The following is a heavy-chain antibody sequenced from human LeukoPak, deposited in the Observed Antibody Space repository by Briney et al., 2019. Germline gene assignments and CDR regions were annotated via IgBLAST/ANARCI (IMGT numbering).Heavy chain of an antibody. D-gene: IGHD3-3*01. CDR2: ISYDGSNK. Sequence: GGSLRLSCAASGFTFSSYAMHWVRQAPGKGLEWVAVISYDGSNKYYADSVKGRFTISRDNSKNTLYLQMNSLRAEDTAVYYCARGSDFWSGYYTQWGQGTLVTVSS. J-gene: IGHJ4*02. V-gene: IGHV3-30-3*01. CDR3: ARGSDFWSGYYTQ. CDR1: GFTFSSYA.